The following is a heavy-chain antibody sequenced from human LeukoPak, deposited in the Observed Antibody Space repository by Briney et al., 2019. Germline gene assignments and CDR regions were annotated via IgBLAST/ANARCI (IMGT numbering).Heavy chain of an antibody. CDR3: ARLDSSSWTNVGWDY. D-gene: IGHD6-13*01. CDR2: IYHSGST. V-gene: IGHV4-59*08. J-gene: IGHJ4*02. Sequence: SETLSLTCTVSGGSISSYYWSWIRQPPGKGLEWIGSIYHSGSTYYNPSLKSRVTISVDTSKNQFSLKLSSVTAADTAVYYCARLDSSSWTNVGWDYWGQGTLVTVSS. CDR1: GGSISSYY.